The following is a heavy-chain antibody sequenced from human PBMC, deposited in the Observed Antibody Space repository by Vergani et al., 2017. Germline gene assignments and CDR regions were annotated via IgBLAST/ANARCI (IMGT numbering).Heavy chain of an antibody. CDR3: ASKRGACRGACGHSYDF. J-gene: IGHJ4*02. D-gene: IGHD2-21*01. Sequence: QVQLQESGPGLVKPSETLSLTCTVSGDSVISTDYHWGWIRQPPGKGLEWIGSMDYSGSTSYNLSLESRISISFETPKNQFSLRLTSVTAADTAVYSCASKRGACRGACGHSYDFWGQGTLVGVSS. V-gene: IGHV4-39*01. CDR2: MDYSGST. CDR1: GDSVISTDYH.